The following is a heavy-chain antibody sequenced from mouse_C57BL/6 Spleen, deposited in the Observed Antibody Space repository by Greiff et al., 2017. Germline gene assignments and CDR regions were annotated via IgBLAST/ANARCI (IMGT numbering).Heavy chain of an antibody. Sequence: QVQLQQSGAELMKPGASVKFSCKATGYTFTGYWIEWVKQRPGHGLEWIGEISPGSGSTNYNEKFKGKATLTADTSSNTAYMQLNSLTTEDSAIYYCARRSYGNFTWFAYWGQGTLVTVSA. CDR2: ISPGSGST. V-gene: IGHV1-9*01. CDR3: ARRSYGNFTWFAY. D-gene: IGHD2-1*01. CDR1: GYTFTGYW. J-gene: IGHJ3*01.